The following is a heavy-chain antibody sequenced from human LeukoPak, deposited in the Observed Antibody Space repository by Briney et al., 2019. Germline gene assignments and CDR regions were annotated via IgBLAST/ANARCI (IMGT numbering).Heavy chain of an antibody. CDR3: ARDGHSSSWYVSFVY. D-gene: IGHD6-13*01. CDR1: GFTFSSYA. J-gene: IGHJ4*02. CDR2: ISYDGSNK. V-gene: IGHV3-30*01. Sequence: GRSLRLSCAASGFTFSSYAMHWVRQAPGKGLEWVAVISYDGSNKYYADSVKGRFTISRDNSKNTLYLQMNSLRAEDTAVYYCARDGHSSSWYVSFVYWGQGTRVTVS.